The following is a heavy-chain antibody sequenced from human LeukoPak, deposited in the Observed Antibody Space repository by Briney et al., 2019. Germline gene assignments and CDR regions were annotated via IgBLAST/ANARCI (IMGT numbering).Heavy chain of an antibody. CDR1: GFTFSSYS. V-gene: IGHV3-66*01. D-gene: IGHD3-22*01. CDR2: IYSGGIT. Sequence: GGSLTLSCAASGFTFSSYSMNWVRQAPGKGLEWVSLIYSGGITQYADSVKGRFTISRDNSKNTLYLQMTSLRAEDTAVYHCARDGYYDSSGYRKHDGFDIWGQGTLVTVSS. CDR3: ARDGYYDSSGYRKHDGFDI. J-gene: IGHJ3*02.